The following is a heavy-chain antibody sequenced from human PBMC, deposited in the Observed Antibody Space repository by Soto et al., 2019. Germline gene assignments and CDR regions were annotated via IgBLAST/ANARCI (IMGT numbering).Heavy chain of an antibody. CDR1: GFPFSSYG. Sequence: GGSLRLSCAASGFPFSSYGMHWVRQAPGKGLEWVSVIWYDGSNEYYTDSVKGRFTISRDNAKNSLFLQMNSLRDEDTAVYYCARDRPLGVHTYVCDYWGQGTLVTVSS. CDR2: IWYDGSNE. J-gene: IGHJ4*02. D-gene: IGHD5-18*01. CDR3: ARDRPLGVHTYVCDY. V-gene: IGHV3-33*01.